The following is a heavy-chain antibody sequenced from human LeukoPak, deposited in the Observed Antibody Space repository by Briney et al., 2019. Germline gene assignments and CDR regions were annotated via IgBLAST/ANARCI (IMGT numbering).Heavy chain of an antibody. V-gene: IGHV4-34*01. CDR3: ARGPYYYDSSGYYLFDY. Sequence: SETLSLTCAVYGGSFSGYYWSWIRQPPGKGLEWIGEINHSGSTNYNPSLKSRVTISVDTSKNQFSLKLSPVTAADTAVYYCARGPYYYDSSGYYLFDYWGQGTLVTVSS. D-gene: IGHD3-22*01. J-gene: IGHJ4*02. CDR1: GGSFSGYY. CDR2: INHSGST.